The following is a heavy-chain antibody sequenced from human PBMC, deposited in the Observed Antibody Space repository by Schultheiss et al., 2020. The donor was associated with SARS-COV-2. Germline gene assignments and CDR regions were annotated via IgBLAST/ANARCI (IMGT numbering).Heavy chain of an antibody. CDR2: ISGSGGST. Sequence: GESLKISCAASGFTFSSYWMHWVRQAPGKGLEWVSAISGSGGSTYYADSVKGRFTISRDNSKNTLYLQMNSLRAEDTAVYFCARDWAWLQMRGVFDYWGQGTLVTVSS. D-gene: IGHD5-24*01. CDR1: GFTFSSYW. CDR3: ARDWAWLQMRGVFDY. J-gene: IGHJ4*02. V-gene: IGHV3-23*01.